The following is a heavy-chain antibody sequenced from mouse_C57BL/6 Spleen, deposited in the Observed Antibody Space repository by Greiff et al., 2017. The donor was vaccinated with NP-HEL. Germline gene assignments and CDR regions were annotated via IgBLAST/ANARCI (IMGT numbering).Heavy chain of an antibody. CDR2: INPNNGGT. V-gene: IGHV1-26*01. J-gene: IGHJ4*01. CDR1: GYTFTDYY. Sequence: EVQLQQSGPELVKPGASVKISCKASGYTFTDYYMNWVKQSHGKSLEWIGDINPNNGGTSYNQKFKGKATLTVDKSSSTAYMELRSLTSEDSAVYYCARDNTGNAMDYWGQGTSVTVSS. CDR3: ARDNTGNAMDY. D-gene: IGHD4-1*01.